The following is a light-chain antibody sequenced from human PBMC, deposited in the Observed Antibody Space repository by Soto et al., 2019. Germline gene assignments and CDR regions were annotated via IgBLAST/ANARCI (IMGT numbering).Light chain of an antibody. CDR2: GST. V-gene: IGLV1-40*01. CDR3: QSYDSSLSAVV. CDR1: SSNIGAGYD. Sequence: SVLSQPPSVSGAPGQRLTISCTGSSSNIGAGYDVHWYQQFPGTAPKLLLYGSTNRPSGVPDRFSGSKSGTSASLAIAGLQTEDEADYYCQSYDSSLSAVVFGGGTQLTVL. J-gene: IGLJ2*01.